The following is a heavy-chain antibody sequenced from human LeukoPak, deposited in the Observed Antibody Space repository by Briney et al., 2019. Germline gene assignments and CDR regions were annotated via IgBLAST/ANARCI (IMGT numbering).Heavy chain of an antibody. D-gene: IGHD6-13*01. CDR3: ARVWRPSSSWYGGAFDI. CDR1: GYTFTSYY. CDR2: INPSGGST. J-gene: IGHJ3*02. V-gene: IGHV1-46*01. Sequence: GASVKVSCKASGYTFTSYYMHWVRQAPGQGLEWMGIINPSGGSTSYAQKFQGRVTMTRDTSTSTVFMELSSLRSEDTAVYYCARVWRPSSSWYGGAFDIWGQGTMVTVSS.